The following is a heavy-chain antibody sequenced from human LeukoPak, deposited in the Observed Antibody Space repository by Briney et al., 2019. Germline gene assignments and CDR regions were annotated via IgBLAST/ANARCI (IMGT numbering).Heavy chain of an antibody. D-gene: IGHD3-16*02. V-gene: IGHV3-21*04. CDR2: ISSSSSYR. Sequence: GGSLRLSCAASGFTLSSYSMNWVRQAPGKGLEWVSSISSSSSYRYYADSVKGRITVSRDNAKNSLYLHMNSLRAEDTAVYFCARGWGTYRPFDYWGQGTLVTVSS. J-gene: IGHJ4*02. CDR3: ARGWGTYRPFDY. CDR1: GFTLSSYS.